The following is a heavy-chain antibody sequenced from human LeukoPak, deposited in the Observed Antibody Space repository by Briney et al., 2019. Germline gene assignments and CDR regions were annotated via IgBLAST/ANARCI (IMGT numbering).Heavy chain of an antibody. CDR3: TRNADDSSSYPYFDY. CDR1: GGSISNYY. CDR2: IYHSGST. Sequence: SETLSLTCTVSGGSISNYYWSWIRQPPGKELEWIGYIYHSGSTNYNPSLKSRATISVDTSKNQFSLKLSSVTAADTAVYYCTRNADDSSSYPYFDYWGQGTLVTVSS. V-gene: IGHV4-59*01. J-gene: IGHJ4*02. D-gene: IGHD3-22*01.